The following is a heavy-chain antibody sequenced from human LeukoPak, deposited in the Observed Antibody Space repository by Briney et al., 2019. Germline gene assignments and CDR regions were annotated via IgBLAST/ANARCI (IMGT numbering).Heavy chain of an antibody. D-gene: IGHD3-10*01. V-gene: IGHV3-7*01. CDR1: EFSFSTNW. Sequence: GGSLRLSCAASEFSFSTNWMHWVRQTPGKGLEWVAELNEDGSVKYYVDSVKGRFTISRDNAKSLLFLQMYNLRTEDTGVYYCARVPHAMVRGVIITEFYFDYWGQGTLVTVSS. J-gene: IGHJ4*02. CDR3: ARVPHAMVRGVIITEFYFDY. CDR2: LNEDGSVK.